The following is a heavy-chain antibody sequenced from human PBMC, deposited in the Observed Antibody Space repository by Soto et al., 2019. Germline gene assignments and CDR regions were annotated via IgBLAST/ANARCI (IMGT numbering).Heavy chain of an antibody. CDR3: ARATYYYGRSGYLNYFDY. CDR1: GGSISSYY. CDR2: IYYNGNT. J-gene: IGHJ4*02. V-gene: IGHV4-59*01. D-gene: IGHD3-22*01. Sequence: QVQLQESGPGLVKPSETLSLTCTVSGGSISSYYWSWIRQPPGKGLEWIGYIYYNGNTNYNPSLKSRVTISVDTSKNQFSLKLSSVTAADTAVYYCARATYYYGRSGYLNYFDYWGQGALVTVSS.